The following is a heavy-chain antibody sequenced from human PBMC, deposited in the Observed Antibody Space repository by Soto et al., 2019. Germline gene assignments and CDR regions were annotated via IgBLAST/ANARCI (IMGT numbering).Heavy chain of an antibody. CDR2: FRTGGDDGTT. D-gene: IGHD3-10*01. J-gene: IGHJ4*02. Sequence: LRLSCAASGFTFSSYSMSWVRQAPGKGLEWVSGFRTGGDDGTTYYADSVKGRFTISRDNSKNTLFLQMNSLRAEDTAIYYCAKKVNSGPGSQYFDYWGQGTLVTVSS. CDR1: GFTFSSYS. V-gene: IGHV3-23*01. CDR3: AKKVNSGPGSQYFDY.